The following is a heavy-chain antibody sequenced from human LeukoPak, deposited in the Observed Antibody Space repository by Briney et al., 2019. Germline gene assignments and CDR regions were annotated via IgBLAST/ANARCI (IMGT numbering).Heavy chain of an antibody. Sequence: SVTLSLTCTVSGGSISSYYWSWVRQPPGKGLEWIGYLYYSGSTNYNPSLKSRVTMSVDTSKNQFSLKLSSVTAADTAVYYCVRGGIVGTTARIPLFDYWGQGTLVT. D-gene: IGHD1-26*01. J-gene: IGHJ4*02. CDR1: GGSISSYY. V-gene: IGHV4-59*01. CDR2: LYYSGST. CDR3: VRGGIVGTTARIPLFDY.